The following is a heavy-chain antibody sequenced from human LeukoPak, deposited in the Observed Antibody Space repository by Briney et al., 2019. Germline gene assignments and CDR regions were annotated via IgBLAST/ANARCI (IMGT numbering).Heavy chain of an antibody. J-gene: IGHJ5*02. D-gene: IGHD1-14*01. CDR2: ISWNSGSI. V-gene: IGHV3-9*01. CDR1: GFTFDDYA. CDR3: ARYSPTGGWFGP. Sequence: PGRSLRLSCAASGFTFDDYAMHWVRQAPGKGLEWVSGISWNSGSIGYADSVKGRFTISRDNAKNSLYLQMNSLRAEDTALYYCARYSPTGGWFGPWGQGTLVTVSS.